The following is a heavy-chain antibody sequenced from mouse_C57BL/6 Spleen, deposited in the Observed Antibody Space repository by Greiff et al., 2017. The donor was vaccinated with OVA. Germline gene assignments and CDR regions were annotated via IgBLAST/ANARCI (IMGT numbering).Heavy chain of an antibody. CDR2: INYDGSST. J-gene: IGHJ2*01. Sequence: EVKLVESEGGLVQPGRSMKLSCTASGFTFSDYYMAWVRQVPEKGLEWVANINYDGSSTYYLDSLKSRFIISRDNAKNILYLQMSSLKSEDTATYYCARESGYYFDYWGQGTTLTVSS. V-gene: IGHV5-16*01. CDR3: ARESGYYFDY. CDR1: GFTFSDYY.